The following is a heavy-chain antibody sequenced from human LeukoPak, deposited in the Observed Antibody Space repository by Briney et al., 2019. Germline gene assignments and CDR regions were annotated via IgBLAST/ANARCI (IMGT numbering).Heavy chain of an antibody. CDR3: ARERNFYYFDY. Sequence: PGGSLRLSCAASGFTFNDYTMTWVRQAPGKGLEWVSSITGDCNYIFYADSVKGRFTISRDNAQNSLFLELHSLRGEDTAVYYCARERNFYYFDYWGQGALVTVSS. CDR2: ITGDCNYI. D-gene: IGHD3-3*01. J-gene: IGHJ4*02. V-gene: IGHV3-21*01. CDR1: GFTFNDYT.